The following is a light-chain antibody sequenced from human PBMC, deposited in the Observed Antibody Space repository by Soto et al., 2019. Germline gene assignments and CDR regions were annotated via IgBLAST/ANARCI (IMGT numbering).Light chain of an antibody. CDR1: QSVSSSY. CDR2: GAS. J-gene: IGKJ4*01. Sequence: VFTHSPGTLSFSPGARSTLSCRASQSVSSSYLAWYQQKPGQAPRLLIYGASSRATGIPDRFSGSGSGTDFTLTISRLEPEDFAVYYCQQYGSSTLTFGGGTKVDIK. V-gene: IGKV3-20*01. CDR3: QQYGSSTLT.